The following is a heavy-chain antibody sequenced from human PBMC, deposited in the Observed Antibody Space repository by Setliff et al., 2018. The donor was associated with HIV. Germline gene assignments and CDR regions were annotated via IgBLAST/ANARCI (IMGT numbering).Heavy chain of an antibody. CDR2: INSATGGT. CDR3: AGDYLHVFDI. J-gene: IGHJ3*02. Sequence: ASVKVSCKASGYTFTDNYIHWVRQAPGQGLEWMAWINSATGGTNYAQNFQGWVTVTRDTSINTVYMELSSLKSDDTAVYYCAGDYLHVFDIWGQGTMVTVSS. V-gene: IGHV1-2*04. CDR1: GYTFTDNY.